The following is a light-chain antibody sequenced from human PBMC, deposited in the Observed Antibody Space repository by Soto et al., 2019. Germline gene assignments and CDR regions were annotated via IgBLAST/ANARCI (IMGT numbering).Light chain of an antibody. CDR3: HHFHSPPWT. CDR2: WAS. V-gene: IGKV4-1*01. CDR1: QSVLYSSNNKNY. J-gene: IGKJ1*01. Sequence: DIVMTQSPDSLAVSLGERATINCKSSQSVLYSSNNKNYLAWYQQKPGQPPKALIYWASTRESGVPDRFSGSGSGTDFTLTISSLQAEDVAVYYCHHFHSPPWTFGQGTKVEIK.